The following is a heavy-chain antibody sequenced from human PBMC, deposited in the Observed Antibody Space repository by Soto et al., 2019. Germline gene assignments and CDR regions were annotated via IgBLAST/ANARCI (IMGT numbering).Heavy chain of an antibody. J-gene: IGHJ5*02. CDR2: ISAYNGET. CDR3: ATVSNWFDP. CDR1: GYTFTSYG. Sequence: ASVKVSCKASGYTFTSYGISWVRQAPGQGLEWMGWISAYNGETIYAQKFQGRVTMTEDTSTDTAYMELSSLRSEDTAVYYCATVSNWFDPWGQGTLVTVSS. V-gene: IGHV1-18*01.